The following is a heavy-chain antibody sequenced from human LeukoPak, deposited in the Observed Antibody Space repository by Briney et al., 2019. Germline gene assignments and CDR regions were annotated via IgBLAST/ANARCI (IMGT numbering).Heavy chain of an antibody. CDR3: TTGMMGVENDAFDI. V-gene: IGHV3-15*01. CDR2: IKSKTDGGTP. J-gene: IGHJ3*02. D-gene: IGHD1-26*01. CDR1: GLTFNNAW. Sequence: GGSLRLSCAASGLTFNNAWMNWVRQAPGKGLEWVGRIKSKTDGGTPDYAAPVKGRFTISRDDSKNMMYLQMNSLKTEDTAVYYCTTGMMGVENDAFDIWGQGTMVTVSS.